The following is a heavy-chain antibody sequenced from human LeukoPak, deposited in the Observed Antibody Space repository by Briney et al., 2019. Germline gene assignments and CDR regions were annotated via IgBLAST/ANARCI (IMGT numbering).Heavy chain of an antibody. CDR3: AKVRYVGYYFDT. D-gene: IGHD3-9*01. J-gene: IGHJ4*02. V-gene: IGHV3-23*01. CDR2: ISGSGGTT. CDR1: GFTFSNYA. Sequence: GGSLRLSCAASGFTFSNYAMNWVRQARGKGLEWGSSISGSGGTTYYADSVKGRFTISRDNSKNTLYLQMNSPRAEDTAVYYCAKVRYVGYYFDTWGQGTLVTVSS.